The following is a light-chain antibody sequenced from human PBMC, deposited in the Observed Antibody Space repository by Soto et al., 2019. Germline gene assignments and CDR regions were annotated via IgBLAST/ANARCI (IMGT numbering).Light chain of an antibody. CDR3: SSYAGNSIYV. CDR2: DVN. CDR1: SSDVGRYDY. V-gene: IGLV2-8*01. J-gene: IGLJ1*01. Sequence: QSVLTQPPSASGSPGQSVTICCTGSSSDVGRYDYVSWYQHHPGKAPKLMMFDVNKRPSGVPDRFSGSRSGNTASLTVSGLQAEDEADYFCSSYAGNSIYVFGTGTKLTVL.